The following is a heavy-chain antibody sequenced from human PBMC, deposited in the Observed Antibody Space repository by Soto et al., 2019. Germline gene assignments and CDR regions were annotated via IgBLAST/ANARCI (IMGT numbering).Heavy chain of an antibody. J-gene: IGHJ4*02. CDR3: ARVEGITMVRGVIIGGSPYYFDY. CDR2: IYYSGST. D-gene: IGHD3-10*01. Sequence: SETLSLTCTVSGGSISSSSYYWGWIRQPPGKGLEWIGSIYYSGSTYYNPSLKSRVTISVDTSKNQFSLKLSSVTAADTAVYYCARVEGITMVRGVIIGGSPYYFDYWGQGTLVTVSS. CDR1: GGSISSSSYY. V-gene: IGHV4-39*01.